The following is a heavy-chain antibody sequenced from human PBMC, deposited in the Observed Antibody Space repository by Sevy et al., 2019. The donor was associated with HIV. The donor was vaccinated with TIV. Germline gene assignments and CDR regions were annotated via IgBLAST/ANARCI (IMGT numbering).Heavy chain of an antibody. CDR2: IKSKTDGGTT. CDR3: TTRGWFGEILVDY. V-gene: IGHV3-15*01. J-gene: IGHJ4*02. CDR1: GFTFSNAW. Sequence: GGSLRLSCAASGFTFSNAWMSWVRQAPGKGLEWVGRIKSKTDGGTTDYAAPVKGRFTISGDDSKNTLYLQMNSLKTEDTAVYYCTTRGWFGEILVDYWGQGTLVTVSS. D-gene: IGHD3-10*01.